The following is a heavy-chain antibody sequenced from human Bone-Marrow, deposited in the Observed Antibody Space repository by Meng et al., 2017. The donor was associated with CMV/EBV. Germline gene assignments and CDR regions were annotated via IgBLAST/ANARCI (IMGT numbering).Heavy chain of an antibody. J-gene: IGHJ6*02. CDR3: SRDSFSGANNYYYYYGMDV. D-gene: IGHD1/OR15-1a*01. Sequence: GESLKISCAGSEFSFSKYWMNWVRQAPGKGLEWVANIKEDGSEKHYVDSVKGRFTISRDNAKNSLYLQMNSLRAEDTAVYYCSRDSFSGANNYYYYYGMDVWGQGTTVNVSS. CDR2: IKEDGSEK. CDR1: EFSFSKYW. V-gene: IGHV3-7*01.